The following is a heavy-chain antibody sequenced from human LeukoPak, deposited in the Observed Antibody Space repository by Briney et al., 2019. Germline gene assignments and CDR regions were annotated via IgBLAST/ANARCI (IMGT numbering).Heavy chain of an antibody. J-gene: IGHJ6*03. V-gene: IGHV4-34*01. CDR1: GGSFSGYY. CDR2: INHSGST. CDR3: ARGDLTYYYYYMDV. Sequence: SETLSLTCAVYGGSFSGYYWSWIRQPPGKGLEWIGEINHSGSTNYNPSLKSRVTISVDTSKNQFSLKLSSVTAAGTAVYYCARGDLTYYYYYMDVWGKGTTVTVSS.